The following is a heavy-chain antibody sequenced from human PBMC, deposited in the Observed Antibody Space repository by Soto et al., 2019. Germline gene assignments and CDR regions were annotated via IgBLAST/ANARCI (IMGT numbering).Heavy chain of an antibody. CDR3: ARDLRYFDWPTRGGFDY. J-gene: IGHJ4*02. D-gene: IGHD3-9*01. Sequence: SETLSLTCTVSGGSISSGGYYWSWIRQHPGKGLEWIGEINHSGSTNYNPSLKSRVTISVDTSKNQFSLKLSSVTAADTAVYYCARDLRYFDWPTRGGFDYWGQGTLVTVSS. CDR1: GGSISSGGYY. CDR2: INHSGST. V-gene: IGHV4-31*03.